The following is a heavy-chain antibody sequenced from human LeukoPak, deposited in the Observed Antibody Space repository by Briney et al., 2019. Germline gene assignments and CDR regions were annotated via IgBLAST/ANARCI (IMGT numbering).Heavy chain of an antibody. CDR3: ARDYSRMEGDYYNSSGYYFDY. Sequence: PGGSLRLSCAASGFTFSSYSMNWVRQAPGKGLEWVSSISSSSSYIYYADSVKGRFTISIDNAMNSLNLQMNSLRAEDTAVYYCARDYSRMEGDYYNSSGYYFDYWGQGTLVTVSS. CDR2: ISSSSSYI. J-gene: IGHJ4*02. CDR1: GFTFSSYS. D-gene: IGHD3-22*01. V-gene: IGHV3-21*01.